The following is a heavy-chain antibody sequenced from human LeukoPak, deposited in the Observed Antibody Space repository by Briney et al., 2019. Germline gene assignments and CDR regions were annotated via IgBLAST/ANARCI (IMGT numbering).Heavy chain of an antibody. V-gene: IGHV4-34*01. J-gene: IGHJ6*02. CDR3: ARVPPKYSSSWHLHYYGMDV. Sequence: SETLSLTCAVYGGSFSGYYWSWIRQPPGKGLEWIGEINHSGSTNYNPSLKSRVTISVDTSKNQFSLKLSSVTAADTAVYYCARVPPKYSSSWHLHYYGMDVWGQGTTVTVSS. CDR1: GGSFSGYY. D-gene: IGHD6-13*01. CDR2: INHSGST.